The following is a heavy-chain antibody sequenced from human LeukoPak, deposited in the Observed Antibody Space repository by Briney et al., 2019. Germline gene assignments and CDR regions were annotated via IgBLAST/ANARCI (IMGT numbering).Heavy chain of an antibody. Sequence: PGESLRISCKGSGYNFTSYWIAWVRQMPGKGLEWMGIIYPGDSETRYSPSFSPSFQGQVTISADKSISTAYLQWSSLKASDTATYYCARLYNWNDGFDHWGQGTLVTVSS. CDR2: IYPGDSET. D-gene: IGHD1-1*01. CDR1: GYNFTSYW. J-gene: IGHJ4*02. V-gene: IGHV5-51*01. CDR3: ARLYNWNDGFDH.